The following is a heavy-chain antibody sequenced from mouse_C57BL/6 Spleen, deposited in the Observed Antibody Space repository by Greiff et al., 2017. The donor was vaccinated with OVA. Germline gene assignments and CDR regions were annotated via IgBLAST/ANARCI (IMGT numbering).Heavy chain of an antibody. CDR2: ISSGGDYI. CDR3: TRDWYYGSSFAWFAY. CDR1: GFTFSSYA. J-gene: IGHJ3*01. Sequence: EVKVVESGEGLVKPGGSLKLSCAASGFTFSSYAMSWVRQTPEKRLEWVAYISSGGDYIYYADTVKGRFTISRDNARNTLYLQMSSLKSEDTAMYYCTRDWYYGSSFAWFAYGGQGTLVTVSA. D-gene: IGHD1-1*01. V-gene: IGHV5-9-1*02.